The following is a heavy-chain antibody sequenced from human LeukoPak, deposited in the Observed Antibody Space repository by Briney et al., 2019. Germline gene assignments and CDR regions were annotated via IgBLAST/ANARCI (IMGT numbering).Heavy chain of an antibody. D-gene: IGHD5-24*01. V-gene: IGHV4-39*01. J-gene: IGHJ4*02. CDR3: ARRGDGYNFPWGDFDY. CDR2: IDNSGYT. Sequence: PSETLSLTCTVSGGSISSSNYYWGWIRQPPGQGLEWIGSIDNSGYTYKNPSIESRVTISVDRSRKQFSLKLSSVTAADTAVYYCARRGDGYNFPWGDFDYWGQGTLVTVSS. CDR1: GGSISSSNYY.